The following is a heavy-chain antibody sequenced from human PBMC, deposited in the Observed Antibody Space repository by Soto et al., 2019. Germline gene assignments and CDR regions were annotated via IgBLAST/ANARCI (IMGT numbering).Heavy chain of an antibody. CDR2: ISAYNGNT. D-gene: IGHD3-10*01. J-gene: IGHJ6*02. V-gene: IGHV1-18*01. CDR1: GYTFTSYG. Sequence: ASVKVSCKVSGYTFTSYGISWVRQAPGQGLEWMGWISAYNGNTNYAQKLQGRVTMTTDTSTSTAYMELRSLRSDDTAVYYCARGSPMVRGVISYYYYGMDVWGQGTTVTVSS. CDR3: ARGSPMVRGVISYYYYGMDV.